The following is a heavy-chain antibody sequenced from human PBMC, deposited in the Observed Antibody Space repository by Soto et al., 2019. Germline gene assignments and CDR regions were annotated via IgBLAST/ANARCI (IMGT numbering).Heavy chain of an antibody. CDR2: ISSSSSYT. D-gene: IGHD4-17*01. J-gene: IGHJ4*02. CDR3: AEDMKWGGMTTIHYFDS. CDR1: AFTFSNYY. Sequence: PGGSLRLSCAASAFTFSNYYMSWIRQAPGKGLEWVSYISSSSSYTNYADSVKGRFTISRDNAKSSLFLQMNSLRPDDTALYYCAEDMKWGGMTTIHYFDSWGQGTLVTVSS. V-gene: IGHV3-11*03.